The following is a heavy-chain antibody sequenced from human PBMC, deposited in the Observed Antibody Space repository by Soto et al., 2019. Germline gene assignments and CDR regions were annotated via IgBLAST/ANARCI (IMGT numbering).Heavy chain of an antibody. CDR2: IRAYNGNT. CDR3: EREYGSGSRFDY. D-gene: IGHD3-10*01. V-gene: IGHV1-18*01. CDR1: GYTFTSYG. Sequence: QVQLVQSGAEVKKPGASVKVSCKASGYTFTSYGISWVRQAPGQGLEWMGWIRAYNGNTNYAQKLQGRVTMTTDTPTSTAYKELRSLRSDDTAVYYCEREYGSGSRFDYWGQGTLVTVSS. J-gene: IGHJ4*02.